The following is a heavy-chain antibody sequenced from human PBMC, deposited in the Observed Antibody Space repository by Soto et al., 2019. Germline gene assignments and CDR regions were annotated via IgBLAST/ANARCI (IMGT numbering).Heavy chain of an antibody. J-gene: IGHJ5*02. Sequence: QVQLVQSGAEVKKPGSSVKVSCKASGGTFSSYAISWVRQAPGQGLEWMGGIIPIFGTANYAQKFQGRVTITADESTSTAYMELSSLRSEDTAVYYCARGIVVVTAIPGRNWFDPWGQGTLVTVFS. CDR3: ARGIVVVTAIPGRNWFDP. D-gene: IGHD2-21*02. CDR1: GGTFSSYA. V-gene: IGHV1-69*12. CDR2: IIPIFGTA.